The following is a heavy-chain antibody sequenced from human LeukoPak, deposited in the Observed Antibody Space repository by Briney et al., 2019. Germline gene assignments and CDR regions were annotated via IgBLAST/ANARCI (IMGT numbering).Heavy chain of an antibody. CDR3: AANGGPFDF. J-gene: IGHJ4*02. CDR2: INQDGSEK. Sequence: GGSLRLSCAASGFTFRSYWMSWLRQAPGKGLEWVANINQDGSEKYYVDSVKGRFTISRDNAKNSLYLQMNSLRAEDTAVYYCAANGGPFDFWGQGTLVTVSS. CDR1: GFTFRSYW. D-gene: IGHD4-23*01. V-gene: IGHV3-7*05.